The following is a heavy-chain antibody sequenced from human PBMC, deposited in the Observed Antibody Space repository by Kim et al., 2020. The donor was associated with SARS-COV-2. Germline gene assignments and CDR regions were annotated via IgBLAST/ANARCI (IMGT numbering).Heavy chain of an antibody. CDR2: INPSGGST. D-gene: IGHD3-10*01. V-gene: IGHV1-46*01. CDR1: GYTFTSYY. Sequence: ASVKVSCKASGYTFTSYYMHWVRQAPGQGLEWMGIINPSGGSTSYAQKFQGRVTMTRDTSTSTVYMELSSLRSEDTAVYYCAREEQLGSGSYGMDVWGQGTTVTVSS. J-gene: IGHJ6*02. CDR3: AREEQLGSGSYGMDV.